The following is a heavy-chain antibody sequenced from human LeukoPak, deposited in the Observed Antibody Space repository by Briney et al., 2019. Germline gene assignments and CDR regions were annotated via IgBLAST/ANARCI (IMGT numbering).Heavy chain of an antibody. CDR3: ARGRWLLSPYYYYMDV. Sequence: SETLSLTCTVSGGSISSGSYYWSWIRQPAGKGLEWIGRIYTSGSTNYNPSLKSRVTISVDTSKNQFSLKLSSVTAADTAVYYCARGRWLLSPYYYYMDVWGKGTTVTVSS. D-gene: IGHD2/OR15-2a*01. V-gene: IGHV4-61*02. CDR1: GGSISSGSYY. CDR2: IYTSGST. J-gene: IGHJ6*03.